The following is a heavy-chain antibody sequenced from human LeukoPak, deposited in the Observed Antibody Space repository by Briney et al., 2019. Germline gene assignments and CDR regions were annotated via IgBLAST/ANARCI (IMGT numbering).Heavy chain of an antibody. V-gene: IGHV3-30*18. CDR1: GFTFSSYG. CDR2: ISYDGSNK. CDR3: AKDHEQWLVQGDAFDI. D-gene: IGHD6-19*01. J-gene: IGHJ3*02. Sequence: PGGSLRLSCAASGFTFSSYGMHWVRQAPGKGLEWVAVISYDGSNKYYADSVKGRFTISRDHSKNTLYLQMNSLRAEDTAVYYCAKDHEQWLVQGDAFDIWGQGTMVTVSS.